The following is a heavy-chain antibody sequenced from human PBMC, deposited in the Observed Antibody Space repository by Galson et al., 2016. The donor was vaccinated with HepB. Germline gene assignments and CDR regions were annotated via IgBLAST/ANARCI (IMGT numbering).Heavy chain of an antibody. CDR3: TRGGVVRIDP. CDR1: GYTFTTYD. D-gene: IGHD3-10*01. V-gene: IGHV1-8*01. CDR2: MNANNGNT. J-gene: IGHJ5*02. Sequence: SVKVSCKASGYTFTTYDINWVRQATGQGLEWMGWMNANNGNTGCAQKFQGRVIMTRNTSISTAYMELTNLRSEDTAVYYCTRGGVVRIDPWGQGTLVIVSS.